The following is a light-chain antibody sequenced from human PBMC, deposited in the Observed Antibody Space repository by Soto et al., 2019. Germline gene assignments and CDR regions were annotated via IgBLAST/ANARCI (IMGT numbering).Light chain of an antibody. CDR1: QSISTF. Sequence: DILMTQSPSALSASVGDRVTITCRASQSISTFLAWYQQKPGKAPNLLIYYASNLQSGVPSRFGGSGSGTEFSLTISTLQPDDFATYYCQQYNSYPYTFGQGTKREIK. CDR2: YAS. CDR3: QQYNSYPYT. V-gene: IGKV1-5*03. J-gene: IGKJ2*01.